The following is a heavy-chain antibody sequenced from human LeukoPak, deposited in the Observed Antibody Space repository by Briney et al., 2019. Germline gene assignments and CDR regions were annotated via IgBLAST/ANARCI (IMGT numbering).Heavy chain of an antibody. V-gene: IGHV4-4*09. Sequence: KPSGTLSLTCTVSGGSISSYYWSWIRQPPGKGLEWIGYIYTSGSTNYNPSLKSRVTISVDTSKNQFSLKLSSVTAADTAVYYCARNTGGGFWSGYYPYSYYYYYMDVWGKGTTVTVSS. CDR2: IYTSGST. CDR3: ARNTGGGFWSGYYPYSYYYYYMDV. D-gene: IGHD3-3*01. CDR1: GGSISSYY. J-gene: IGHJ6*03.